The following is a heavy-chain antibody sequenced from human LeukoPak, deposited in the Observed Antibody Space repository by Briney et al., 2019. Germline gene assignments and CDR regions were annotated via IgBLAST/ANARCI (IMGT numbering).Heavy chain of an antibody. CDR2: IIPCGGST. Sequence: ASVKVSCKASGYTFTSYYMHWVRQAPGQGLEWMGIIIPCGGSTSYAQKFQGRVTMTRDTSTSTVYMELSSLRSEDTAVYYCARVRGITMVRGAILDPWGQGTLVTVSS. V-gene: IGHV1-46*01. J-gene: IGHJ5*02. CDR3: ARVRGITMVRGAILDP. D-gene: IGHD3-10*01. CDR1: GYTFTSYY.